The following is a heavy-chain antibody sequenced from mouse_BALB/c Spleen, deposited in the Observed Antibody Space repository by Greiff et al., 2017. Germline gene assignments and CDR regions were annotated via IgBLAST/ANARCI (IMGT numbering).Heavy chain of an antibody. CDR2: IYPGGGYT. V-gene: IGHV1-63*02. J-gene: IGHJ4*01. D-gene: IGHD1-1*01. CDR3: ARSAGSSYDYAMDY. CDR1: GYTFTNYW. Sequence: VKLVESGAELVRPGTSVKISCKASGYTFTNYWLGWVKQRPGHGLEWIGDIYPGGGYTNYNEKFKGKATLTADTSSSTAYMQLSSLTSEDSAVYFCARSAGSSYDYAMDYWGQGTSVTVSS.